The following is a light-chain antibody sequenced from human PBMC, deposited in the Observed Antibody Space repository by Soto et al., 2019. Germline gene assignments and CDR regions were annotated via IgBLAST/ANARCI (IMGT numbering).Light chain of an antibody. CDR3: QHYGSSRWT. CDR1: QSVSSSY. Sequence: EIVLTQSPGTLSLSPGERATLSCRASQSVSSSYLAWYQQKPGRAPRLLIYGASSRATGIPDRFSGSGSGTDFTLTISRLEPEDFAVYYCQHYGSSRWTFGQGTKVEIK. V-gene: IGKV3-20*01. CDR2: GAS. J-gene: IGKJ1*01.